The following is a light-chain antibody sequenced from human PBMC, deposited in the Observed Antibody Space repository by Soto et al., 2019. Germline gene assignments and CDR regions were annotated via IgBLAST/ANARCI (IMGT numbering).Light chain of an antibody. CDR3: QSFDSSLSRVV. Sequence: QSVLTQPPSASGTLGQRVTISCSGSSSNIGSKTVNWYQQLPGTAPELLIFGTTNRPSGVPDRFSGSKSGTSVSLAITGLQAEDEADYYCQSFDSSLSRVVFGGGTKVTVL. J-gene: IGLJ2*01. V-gene: IGLV1-40*01. CDR1: SSNIGSKT. CDR2: GTT.